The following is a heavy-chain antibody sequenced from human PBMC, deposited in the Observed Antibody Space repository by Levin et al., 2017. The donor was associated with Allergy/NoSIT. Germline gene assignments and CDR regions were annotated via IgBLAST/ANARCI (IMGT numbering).Heavy chain of an antibody. J-gene: IGHJ6*02. V-gene: IGHV3-15*01. CDR1: GSTFRDAW. D-gene: IGHD3-10*01. CDR3: VGGGEVRGRNYYDHGVDV. CDR2: IKSKSDGETT. Sequence: GGSLRLSCAASGSTFRDAWMTWVRQAPGMGLEWVGRIKSKSDGETTDYAAPVKCRFTISRDDSKNTLHLQMNSLKTEDTAVYYCVGGGEVRGRNYYDHGVDVWGQGTTVTVSS.